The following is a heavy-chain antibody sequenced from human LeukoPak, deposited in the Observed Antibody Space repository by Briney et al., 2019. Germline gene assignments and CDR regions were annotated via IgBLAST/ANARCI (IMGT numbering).Heavy chain of an antibody. V-gene: IGHV5-10-1*01. CDR1: GYSFTSYW. J-gene: IGHJ4*02. D-gene: IGHD4-17*01. CDR2: IDPSDSYT. CDR3: ARLVGYGDYSLDY. Sequence: GESLKISCKGSGYSFTSYWISWVRQMPGKGLEWMGRIDPSDSYTNYSPSFQGHDTISADKSISTAYLQWSSLEASDTAMYYCARLVGYGDYSLDYWGQGTLVTVSS.